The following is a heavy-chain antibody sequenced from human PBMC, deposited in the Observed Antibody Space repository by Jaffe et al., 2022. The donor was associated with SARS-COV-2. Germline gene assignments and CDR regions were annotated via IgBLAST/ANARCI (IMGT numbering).Heavy chain of an antibody. Sequence: EVQLLQSGGGLVQSGGSLRVSCVASGFTFSDYGMSWVRQAPGKGLEWVSGISGSGGRTFYADSVKGRFTISRDNSKNSVYLQMNSLGAEDTAVFYCAKAPHPYDSGSYYPTPFDYWGQGILVTVSS. CDR3: AKAPHPYDSGSYYPTPFDY. D-gene: IGHD3-10*01. J-gene: IGHJ4*02. CDR1: GFTFSDYG. CDR2: ISGSGGRT. V-gene: IGHV3-23*01.